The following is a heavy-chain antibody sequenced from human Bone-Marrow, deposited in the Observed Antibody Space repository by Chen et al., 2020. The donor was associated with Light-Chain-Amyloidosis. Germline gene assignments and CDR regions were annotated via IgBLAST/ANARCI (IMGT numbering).Heavy chain of an antibody. Sequence: QVQLVQSGAEVKKPGASVKVSCKASGYTFTSHGISWVRQAPGQGLEWMGWISAYNGNTNYAQKLQGRVTMTTDTSTSTAYMELRSLRSDDTAVYYCARTLYYYDSSGSWYFDLWGRGTLVTVSS. CDR1: GYTFTSHG. CDR3: ARTLYYYDSSGSWYFDL. V-gene: IGHV1-18*01. CDR2: ISAYNGNT. J-gene: IGHJ2*01. D-gene: IGHD3-22*01.